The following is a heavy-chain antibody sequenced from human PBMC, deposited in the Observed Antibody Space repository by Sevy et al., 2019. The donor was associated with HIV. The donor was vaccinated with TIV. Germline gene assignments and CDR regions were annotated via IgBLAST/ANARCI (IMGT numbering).Heavy chain of an antibody. CDR1: GFTVSSNY. J-gene: IGHJ4*02. CDR2: FYINGNT. CDR3: VREAFCSSATCYRPY. D-gene: IGHD2-2*01. V-gene: IGHV3-66*01. Sequence: GGSLRLSCAASGFTVSSNYMSWVRQAPGKGLEWVSIFYINGNTYYSDSVKGRFIISRDTSQNTVFLHMNSLRAKDTAVYYCVREAFCSSATCYRPYWGQGTLVTVSS.